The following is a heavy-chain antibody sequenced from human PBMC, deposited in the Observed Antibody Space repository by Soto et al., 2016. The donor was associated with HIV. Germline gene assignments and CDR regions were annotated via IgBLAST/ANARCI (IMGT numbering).Heavy chain of an antibody. V-gene: IGHV3-66*04. CDR3: ARHEAVFRH. J-gene: IGHJ1*01. Sequence: EVQLVESGGGLVQPGGSLRLSCAASGFTVSSNYMSWVRQAPGKGLEWVSIIYNDGSTYYADSVKGRFTISRDNSQNTLYLQMNSLRVEDTAVYYCARHEAVFRHWGQGTLVTVSS. D-gene: IGHD6-19*01. CDR2: IYNDGST. CDR1: GFTVSSNY.